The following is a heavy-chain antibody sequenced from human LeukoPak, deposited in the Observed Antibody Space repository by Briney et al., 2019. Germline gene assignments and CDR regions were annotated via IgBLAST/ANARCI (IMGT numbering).Heavy chain of an antibody. V-gene: IGHV3-74*01. CDR1: GFTSRNYW. CDR2: IDNDGRRT. J-gene: IGHJ5*02. CDR3: VRDPWDT. Sequence: GGSLRLSCVASGFTSRNYWMNWVRQVPGEGLVWVSHIDNDGRRTFYADSVKGRFTISRDNARNTVCLQMNSLRVEDTAVYFCVRDPWDTWGQGTLVTVSS.